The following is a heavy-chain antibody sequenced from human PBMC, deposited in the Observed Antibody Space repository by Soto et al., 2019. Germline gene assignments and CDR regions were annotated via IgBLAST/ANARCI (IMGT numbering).Heavy chain of an antibody. CDR2: ISWNSGSI. CDR3: AKDGHSHYYYMDV. Sequence: EVQLVESGGGLVQPGRSLRLSCAASGFTFDDYAMHWVRQAPGKGLEWVSGISWNSGSIGYADSVKGRFTISRDNAKNPLYLQKHSLRAEDTALYYYAKDGHSHYYYMDVWGKGTTVTVSS. V-gene: IGHV3-9*01. CDR1: GFTFDDYA. J-gene: IGHJ6*03.